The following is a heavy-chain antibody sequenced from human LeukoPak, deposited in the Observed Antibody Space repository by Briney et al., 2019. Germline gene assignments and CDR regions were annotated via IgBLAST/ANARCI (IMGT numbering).Heavy chain of an antibody. CDR2: ISSSGSTI. CDR3: ARRSRMIVVVITTSTDYYMDV. J-gene: IGHJ6*03. D-gene: IGHD3-22*01. Sequence: GPLRLPCAASGFTFSDYYMSWIRQAPGKGLEWVSYISSSGSTIYYADSVKGRFTISRDNAKNSLYLQMNSLRAEDTAVYYCARRSRMIVVVITTSTDYYMDVWGKGTTVTVSS. CDR1: GFTFSDYY. V-gene: IGHV3-11*01.